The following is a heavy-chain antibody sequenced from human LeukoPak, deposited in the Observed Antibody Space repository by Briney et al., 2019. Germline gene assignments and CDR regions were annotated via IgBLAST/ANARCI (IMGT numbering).Heavy chain of an antibody. CDR1: GFTFRNYA. J-gene: IGHJ4*02. Sequence: TGGSLRLSCAASGFTFRNYAMHWVRQAPGKGLEWVAIISLDGSNKYDADSVKGRFTISRDNSRNTLYLQMNSLKTEDTAVYYCTGVSRSSWYDYWGQGTLVTVSS. V-gene: IGHV3-30-3*01. CDR2: ISLDGSNK. D-gene: IGHD6-13*01. CDR3: TGVSRSSWYDY.